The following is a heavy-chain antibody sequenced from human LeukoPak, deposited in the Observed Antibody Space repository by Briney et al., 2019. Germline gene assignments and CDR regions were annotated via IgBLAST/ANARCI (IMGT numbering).Heavy chain of an antibody. D-gene: IGHD1-1*01. CDR1: GFTFSSYW. CDR3: ARVENYYYYYMDV. J-gene: IGHJ6*03. CDR2: IKQDGSEK. V-gene: IGHV3-7*01. Sequence: GGSLRLSCAASGFTFSSYWMSWVRQAPGKGLEWVANIKQDGSEKYYVDSVRGRFTISRDNAKNSLYLQMNSLGAEDTAVYYCARVENYYYYYMDVWGKGTTVTVSS.